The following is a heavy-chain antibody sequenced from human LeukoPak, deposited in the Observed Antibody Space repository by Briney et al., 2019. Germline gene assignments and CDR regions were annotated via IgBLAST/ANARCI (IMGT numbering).Heavy chain of an antibody. V-gene: IGHV4-34*01. J-gene: IGHJ5*02. CDR2: INHSGST. CDR1: GGSFSGYY. CDR3: ARGSGTTRWFDP. Sequence: PSETLSLTCAVYGGSFSGYYWSWIRQPPGKGLEWIGEINHSGSTNYNPSLKSRVTISVDTSKNQFSLKLSPVTAADTAVYYCARGSGTTRWFDPWGQGTLVTVSS. D-gene: IGHD4-17*01.